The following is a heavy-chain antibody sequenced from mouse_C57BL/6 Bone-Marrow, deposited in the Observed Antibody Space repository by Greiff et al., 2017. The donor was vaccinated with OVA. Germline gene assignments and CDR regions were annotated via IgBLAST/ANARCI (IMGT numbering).Heavy chain of an antibody. V-gene: IGHV1-15*01. CDR3: TREDCSSYWYFDV. J-gene: IGHJ1*03. CDR1: GYTFTDYE. CDR2: IDPETGGT. D-gene: IGHD1-1*01. Sequence: VQLQQSGAELVRPGASVTLSCKASGYTFTDYEMHLVKQTPVHGLEWIGAIDPETGGTAYNQKFKGKAILTADKSSSTAYMELRSLTSEDSAVYYCTREDCSSYWYFDVWGTGTTVTVSS.